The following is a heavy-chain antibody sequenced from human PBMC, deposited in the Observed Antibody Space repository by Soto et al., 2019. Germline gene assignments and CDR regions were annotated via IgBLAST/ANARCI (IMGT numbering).Heavy chain of an antibody. CDR1: GFTFTSSA. J-gene: IGHJ6*02. Sequence: ASVKVSCKASGFTFTSSAVQWVRQARGQRLEWIGWIVVGSGNTNYAQKFQERVTITRDMSTSTAYMELSSLRSEDTAVYYCADVAAAGYYYYGMDVWGQGTTVTVSS. V-gene: IGHV1-58*01. CDR3: ADVAAAGYYYYGMDV. CDR2: IVVGSGNT. D-gene: IGHD6-13*01.